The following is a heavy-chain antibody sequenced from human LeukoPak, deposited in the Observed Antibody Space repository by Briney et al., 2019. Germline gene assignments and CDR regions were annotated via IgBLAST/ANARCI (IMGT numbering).Heavy chain of an antibody. D-gene: IGHD5-12*01. CDR2: ISGSGHST. J-gene: IGHJ4*02. V-gene: IGHV3-23*01. CDR3: ARNLNSGSYYYFDS. Sequence: PGGSLRLSCAASGFTFSDYAMAWVRQSPEKGLEWVSAISGSGHSTYYGDSVKGRFTISRDNSRNTLYLQMISLGADDTALYYCARNLNSGSYYYFDSWGLGTLATVSS. CDR1: GFTFSDYA.